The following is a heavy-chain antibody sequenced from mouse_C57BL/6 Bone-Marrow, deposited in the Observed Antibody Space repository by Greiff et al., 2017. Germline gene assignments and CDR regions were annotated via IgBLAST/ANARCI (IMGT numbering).Heavy chain of an antibody. CDR3: AREVYYAMDY. CDR1: GYTFTSYW. CDR2: IDPSDSYT. V-gene: IGHV1-69*01. Sequence: QVQLQQPGAELVMPGASVKLSCKASGYTFTSYWMHWVKQRPGQGLEWIGEIDPSDSYTNYNQKFKGKSTLTVDKSSSTAYMQLSSLTSEDSAVYYCAREVYYAMDYWGQGTSGTVSS. J-gene: IGHJ4*01.